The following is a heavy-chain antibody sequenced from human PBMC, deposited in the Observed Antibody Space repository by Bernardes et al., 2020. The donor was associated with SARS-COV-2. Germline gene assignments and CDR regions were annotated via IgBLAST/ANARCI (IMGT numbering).Heavy chain of an antibody. Sequence: SETLSLTCTVSGGSISSYYWSWIRQPPGKGLEWIGYIYYSGSTNYNPSLKSRVTISVDTSKNQFSLKLSSVTAADTAVYYCARGDCSGGSCPRSYWYFDLWGRGTLVTVSS. D-gene: IGHD2-15*01. CDR2: IYYSGST. CDR3: ARGDCSGGSCPRSYWYFDL. CDR1: GGSISSYY. V-gene: IGHV4-59*01. J-gene: IGHJ2*01.